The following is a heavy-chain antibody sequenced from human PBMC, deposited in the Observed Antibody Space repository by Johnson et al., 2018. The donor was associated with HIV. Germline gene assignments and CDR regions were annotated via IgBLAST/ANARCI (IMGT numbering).Heavy chain of an antibody. CDR3: AKDERSCGCGSCYCAFDM. CDR1: GFTFSSYA. D-gene: IGHD2-15*01. CDR2: ISGRGGST. Sequence: VQLVESGGGVVQPGGSLRLSCAASGFTFSSYAMNWVRQAPGKGLEWVSAISGRGGSTYYADSVKDRFTISRDTSKNTLCLHMNSLRAEDTAVYYCAKDERSCGCGSCYCAFDMWGQGTMVTVSS. V-gene: IGHV3-23*04. J-gene: IGHJ3*02.